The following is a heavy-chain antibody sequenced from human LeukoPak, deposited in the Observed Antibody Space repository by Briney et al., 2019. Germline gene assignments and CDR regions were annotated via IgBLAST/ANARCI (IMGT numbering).Heavy chain of an antibody. CDR2: INPSGGST. Sequence: ASVKVSCKASGHTFTSYYMHWVRQAPGQGLEWMGIINPSGGSTSYAQKFQGRVTMTRDTSTSTVYMELSSLRSEDTAVYYCARDYGDYYFDYWGQGTLVTVSS. D-gene: IGHD4-17*01. CDR3: ARDYGDYYFDY. V-gene: IGHV1-46*01. J-gene: IGHJ4*02. CDR1: GHTFTSYY.